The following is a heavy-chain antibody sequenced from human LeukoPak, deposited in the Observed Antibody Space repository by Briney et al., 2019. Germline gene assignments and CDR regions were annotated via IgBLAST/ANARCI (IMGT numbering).Heavy chain of an antibody. CDR1: GYTFTSYD. J-gene: IGHJ4*02. Sequence: ASVKVSCKASGYTFTSYDINWVRQATGQGLEWMGWISAYNGNTNYAQKLQGRVTMTTDTSTSTAYMELRSLRSDDTAVYYCARVYPIYYYDSSGPPGDYWGQGTLVTVSS. CDR3: ARVYPIYYYDSSGPPGDY. D-gene: IGHD3-22*01. V-gene: IGHV1-18*01. CDR2: ISAYNGNT.